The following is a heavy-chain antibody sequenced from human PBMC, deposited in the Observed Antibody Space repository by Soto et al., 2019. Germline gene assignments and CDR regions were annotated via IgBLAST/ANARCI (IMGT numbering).Heavy chain of an antibody. CDR3: AKGLVDTAMVPDYYYGMDV. J-gene: IGHJ6*02. D-gene: IGHD5-18*01. CDR2: ISGSGGST. CDR1: GFTFSSYA. V-gene: IGHV3-23*01. Sequence: EVQLLESGGGLVQPGGSLRLSCAASGFTFSSYAMSWVRQAPGKGLEWVSAISGSGGSTYYADSVKGRFTISRDNSKNTLYVQMNSLRAEDTAVYYCAKGLVDTAMVPDYYYGMDVWGQGTTVTVSS.